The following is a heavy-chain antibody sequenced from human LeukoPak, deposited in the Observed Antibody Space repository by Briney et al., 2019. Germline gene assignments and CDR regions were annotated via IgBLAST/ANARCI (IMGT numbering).Heavy chain of an antibody. D-gene: IGHD3-10*01. CDR2: ISSSGNTI. CDR3: AKLYYYGSGSKIDY. Sequence: PGGSLRLSCAASGFTFSSYEMNWVRQAPGKGLDWVSYISSSGNTIYYADSVKGRFTISRDNAKNSLYLQMNSLRAEDTAVYYCAKLYYYGSGSKIDYWGQGTLVTVSS. CDR1: GFTFSSYE. V-gene: IGHV3-48*03. J-gene: IGHJ4*02.